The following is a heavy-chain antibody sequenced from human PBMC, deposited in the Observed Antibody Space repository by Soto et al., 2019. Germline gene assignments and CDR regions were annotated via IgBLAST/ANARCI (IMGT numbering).Heavy chain of an antibody. V-gene: IGHV4-59*01. CDR1: GGSISSYY. Sequence: PSETLSLTCTVSGGSISSYYWSWIRQPPGKGLEWIGYIYYSGSTNYNPSLKSRVTISVDTSKNQFSLKLSSVTAADTAVYYCARVYEAFGMDVWVQGTTGTVS. J-gene: IGHJ6*02. CDR3: ARVYEAFGMDV. CDR2: IYYSGST. D-gene: IGHD5-12*01.